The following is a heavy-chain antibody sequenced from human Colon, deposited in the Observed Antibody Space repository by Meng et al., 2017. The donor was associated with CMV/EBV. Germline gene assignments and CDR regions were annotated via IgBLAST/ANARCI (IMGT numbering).Heavy chain of an antibody. CDR3: AKDWHWVTPDYGMHV. V-gene: IGHV3-30*02. Sequence: GGSLRLSCEASGFTFSGYGMHWVRQAPGKGLEWVSFIWYDVSSEYYADSVKGRFTLSRDTSKNTLYLQMNSLTTEATAVYSFAKDWHWVTPDYGMHVWGQGSTVTVSS. J-gene: IGHJ6*02. CDR2: IWYDVSSE. CDR1: GFTFSGYG. D-gene: IGHD7-27*01.